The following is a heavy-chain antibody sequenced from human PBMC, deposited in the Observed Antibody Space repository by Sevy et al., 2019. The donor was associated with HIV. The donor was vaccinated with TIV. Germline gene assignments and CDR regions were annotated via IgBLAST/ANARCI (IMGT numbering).Heavy chain of an antibody. D-gene: IGHD3-3*01. CDR3: TGRKVGDFWRGGGSIRGPWAGGPLFDY. CDR2: ISHTGDDI. J-gene: IGHJ4*02. CDR1: GFTFSNYV. Sequence: GGSLRLSCAASGFTFSNYVMTWVRQAPGKGLEWVSSISHTGDDIYYADSVRGRFTISRDNSRSTLYLHVSSLRAEDTGVYYWTGRKVGDFWRGGGSIRGPWAGGPLFDYWGQGSLVTVSS. V-gene: IGHV3-23*01.